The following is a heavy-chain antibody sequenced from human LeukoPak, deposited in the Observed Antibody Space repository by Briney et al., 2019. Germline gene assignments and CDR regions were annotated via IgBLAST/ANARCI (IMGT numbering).Heavy chain of an antibody. J-gene: IGHJ4*02. CDR1: GFNFSNAW. V-gene: IGHV3-15*01. D-gene: IGHD1-1*01. Sequence: GGSLRLSCAASGFNFSNAWMSWVRQAPGKGLEWVGRIKRKNDGGTTDYAAPVKGRFTISRDDSKNTLYLQMNSLKTEDTAVYYCAAGTGTTDFDYWGQGTLVTVSS. CDR2: IKRKNDGGTT. CDR3: AAGTGTTDFDY.